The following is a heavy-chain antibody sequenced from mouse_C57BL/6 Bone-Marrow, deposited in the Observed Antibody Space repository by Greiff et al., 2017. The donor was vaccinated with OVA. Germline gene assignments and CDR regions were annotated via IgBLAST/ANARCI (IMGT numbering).Heavy chain of an antibody. D-gene: IGHD2-10*02. J-gene: IGHJ1*03. V-gene: IGHV1-7*01. Sequence: QVQLQQSGAELAKPGASVKLSCKASGYTFTSYWMHWVKQRPGQGLEWIGYINPSSGYTKYNQKFKDKATLTADKSSSTAYLQLSSLTYEDSAVYYCASPSNYWYFDVWGTGTTVTVSS. CDR1: GYTFTSYW. CDR2: INPSSGYT. CDR3: ASPSNYWYFDV.